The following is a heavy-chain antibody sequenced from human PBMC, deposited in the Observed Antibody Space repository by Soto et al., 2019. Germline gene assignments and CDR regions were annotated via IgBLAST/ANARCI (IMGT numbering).Heavy chain of an antibody. Sequence: QVQLVESRGGVVQPGRSLRLSCAASGFTFSSYAMHWVRQAPGKGLEWVAVISYDGSNKYYADSVKGRFTISRDNSKNTLYLQMNSLRAEDTAVYYCARDHARYCSSTSCYRYFDYWGQGTLVTVSS. V-gene: IGHV3-30-3*01. CDR2: ISYDGSNK. D-gene: IGHD2-2*01. CDR3: ARDHARYCSSTSCYRYFDY. J-gene: IGHJ4*02. CDR1: GFTFSSYA.